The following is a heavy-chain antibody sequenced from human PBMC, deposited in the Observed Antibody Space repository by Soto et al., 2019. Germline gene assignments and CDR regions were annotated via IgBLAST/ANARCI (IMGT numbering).Heavy chain of an antibody. V-gene: IGHV4-31*03. Sequence: QVQLQESGPGLVKPSQTLSLTCTVSGGSISNGDYYWNWIRQHTEKGLEWIGYINYRGSTFYNPSLKSRIIISVEKSKNQFSLKLSSVTAADTAVYYCARDAPETAPYWGQGTLVTVSS. J-gene: IGHJ4*02. CDR2: INYRGST. CDR1: GGSISNGDYY. D-gene: IGHD2-2*01. CDR3: ARDAPETAPY.